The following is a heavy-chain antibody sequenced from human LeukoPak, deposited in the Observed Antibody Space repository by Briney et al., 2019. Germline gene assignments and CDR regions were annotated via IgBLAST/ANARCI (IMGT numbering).Heavy chain of an antibody. J-gene: IGHJ6*02. D-gene: IGHD3-10*01. CDR1: GYTFTGYY. CDR2: INPNSGGT. Sequence: ASVKVSCKASGYTFTGYYMHWVRQAPGQGLEWMGWINPNSGGTNYAPKFQGRVTMTRDTSISTAYMELSRLRSDDTAVYYCARDRYTMVRGVNSYYYGMDVWGQGTTVTVSS. CDR3: ARDRYTMVRGVNSYYYGMDV. V-gene: IGHV1-2*02.